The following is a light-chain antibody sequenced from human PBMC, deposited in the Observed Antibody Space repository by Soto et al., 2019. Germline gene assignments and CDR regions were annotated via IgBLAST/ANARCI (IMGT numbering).Light chain of an antibody. CDR2: LGS. Sequence: DIVMTQSPLSLPVTPGEPASISCRSSQSILHSNGYNYLDWYLQKPGQSPQLLIYLGSNRASGVLDRFSGSGSGTDFTLKISRVEAEDVGVYYCMQALQTRITFGQGTRLEIK. CDR1: QSILHSNGYNY. CDR3: MQALQTRIT. J-gene: IGKJ5*01. V-gene: IGKV2-28*01.